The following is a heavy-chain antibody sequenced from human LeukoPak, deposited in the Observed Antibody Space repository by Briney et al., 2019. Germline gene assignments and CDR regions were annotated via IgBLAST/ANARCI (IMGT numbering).Heavy chain of an antibody. CDR1: GGSISSYF. CDR3: ARDLRASYYYYYMDV. D-gene: IGHD5/OR15-5a*01. CDR2: ICASGSA. Sequence: PSEALSLTCSVSGGSISSYFWSWIRQPAGKGLEWIGRICASGSANYNRSLKSRVTMSVDTSKNQFSLRLSSVTAADTAVYYCARDLRASYYYYYMDVWGRGTTVTVSS. J-gene: IGHJ6*03. V-gene: IGHV4-4*07.